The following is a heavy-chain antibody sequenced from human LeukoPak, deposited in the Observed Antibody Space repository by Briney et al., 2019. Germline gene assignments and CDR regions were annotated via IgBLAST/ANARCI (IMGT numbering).Heavy chain of an antibody. CDR2: ISWNSGSI. CDR1: GFTFDDYA. J-gene: IGHJ4*02. D-gene: IGHD6-13*01. Sequence: GGSLGLSCAASGFTFDDYAMHWVRQAPGKGLEWVSGISWNSGSIGYADSVKGRFTISRDNAKNSLYLQMNSLRAEDTALYYCAKDISLPGIAAAGAFGYWGQGTLVTVSS. V-gene: IGHV3-9*01. CDR3: AKDISLPGIAAAGAFGY.